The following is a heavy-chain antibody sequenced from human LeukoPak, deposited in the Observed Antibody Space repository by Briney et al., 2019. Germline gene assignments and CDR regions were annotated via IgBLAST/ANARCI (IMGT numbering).Heavy chain of an antibody. D-gene: IGHD3-22*01. CDR1: GYTFTGYF. Sequence: ASVKVSCKASGYTFTGYFLHWVRQAPGQGLEWMGWINPKSGDTNYAQKFRGRVTMTRDTSISTAYMAVGRLRSDDTAVYYCALFYYDTDDGGDSVGHWGQGTLVTVSS. V-gene: IGHV1-2*02. CDR2: INPKSGDT. CDR3: ALFYYDTDDGGDSVGH. J-gene: IGHJ4*02.